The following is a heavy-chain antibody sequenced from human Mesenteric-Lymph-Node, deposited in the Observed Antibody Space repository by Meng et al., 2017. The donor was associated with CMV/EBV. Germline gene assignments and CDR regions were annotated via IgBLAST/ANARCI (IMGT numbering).Heavy chain of an antibody. CDR2: INPKSGGT. CDR1: GYTFTGYY. Sequence: KASGYTFTGYYMHWVRQAPGQGLEWMGWINPKSGGTNYAQKFQGRVTMTRDTSISTAYMELSRLRSDDTAVYYCARAGGSLTGTVFSYWGQGTLVTVSS. D-gene: IGHD1-7*01. CDR3: ARAGGSLTGTVFSY. V-gene: IGHV1-2*02. J-gene: IGHJ4*02.